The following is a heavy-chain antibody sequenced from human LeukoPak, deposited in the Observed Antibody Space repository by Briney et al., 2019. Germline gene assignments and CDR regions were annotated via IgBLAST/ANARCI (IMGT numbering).Heavy chain of an antibody. CDR3: ARPIGYCSGGSCYSGAFDI. V-gene: IGHV5-10-1*01. CDR1: GYSFTSYW. Sequence: GESLKISYKGSGYSFTSYWISWVRQMPGKGLEWMGRIDPSDSYTNYSPSFQGHVTISADKSISTAYLQWSSLKASDTAMYHCARPIGYCSGGSCYSGAFDIWGQGTMVTVSS. J-gene: IGHJ3*02. CDR2: IDPSDSYT. D-gene: IGHD2-15*01.